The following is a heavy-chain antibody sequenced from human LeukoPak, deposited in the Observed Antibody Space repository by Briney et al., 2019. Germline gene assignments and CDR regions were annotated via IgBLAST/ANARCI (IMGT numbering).Heavy chain of an antibody. CDR3: AKYHHVANFRYYFEY. CDR1: EFSFGSYG. J-gene: IGHJ4*02. D-gene: IGHD3-16*01. V-gene: IGHV3-30*18. Sequence: GGSLRLSCAASEFSFGSYGMHWVRQAPGKGLEWVAVISYDGVTKYYTDSVKGRFTISRDNSKNTLYLQMSSLRAEDTAVYYCAKYHHVANFRYYFEYWGEGTPLTVSS. CDR2: ISYDGVTK.